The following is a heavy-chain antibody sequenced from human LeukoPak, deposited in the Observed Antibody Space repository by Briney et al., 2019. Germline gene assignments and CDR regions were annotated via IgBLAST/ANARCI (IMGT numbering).Heavy chain of an antibody. J-gene: IGHJ5*01. CDR2: MCGTAGCT. CDR1: GFTFYTYA. CDR3: AKDRPNFHENSGHYYRRDGDS. D-gene: IGHD3-22*01. V-gene: IGHV3-23*01. Sequence: PGGSLTLSCQASGFTFYTYAMSWVRQAPGKGLEWVASMCGTAGCTFYPDSVKGRFTISRDNSKNVLYLRMNSLTAEDTAIYYCAKDRPNFHENSGHYYRRDGDSWGQGTLVTVSS.